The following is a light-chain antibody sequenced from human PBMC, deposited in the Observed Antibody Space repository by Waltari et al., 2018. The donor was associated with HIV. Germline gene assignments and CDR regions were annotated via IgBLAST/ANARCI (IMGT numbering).Light chain of an antibody. CDR2: YNN. J-gene: IGLJ2*01. CDR1: SPNIGNNY. CDR3: GTWDSSLSAVV. V-gene: IGLV1-51*01. Sequence: QSVLTQPPSVSAAPGQQVTISCPGSSPNIGNNYVPWYQQLPGTAPKLLIYYNNERPSGIPDRFSGSKSGTSATLGITGLQTGDEADYYCGTWDSSLSAVVFGGGTKLTVL.